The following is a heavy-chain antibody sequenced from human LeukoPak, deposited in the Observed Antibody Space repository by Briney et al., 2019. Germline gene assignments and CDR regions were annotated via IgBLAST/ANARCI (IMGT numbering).Heavy chain of an antibody. Sequence: ASVKVSCKASGYTFTSRGISWVRQAPGQGLEWMGWINCGSGNTNYAQKFQGRLTMTTDTSTSTAYMELRSLRSDDTAVYYCARDEVSGGWYNHWGQGTLVTVSS. J-gene: IGHJ4*02. CDR1: GYTFTSRG. V-gene: IGHV1-18*04. D-gene: IGHD6-19*01. CDR3: ARDEVSGGWYNH. CDR2: INCGSGNT.